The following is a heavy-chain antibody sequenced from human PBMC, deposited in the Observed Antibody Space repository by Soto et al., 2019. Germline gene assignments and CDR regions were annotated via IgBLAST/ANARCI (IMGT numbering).Heavy chain of an antibody. V-gene: IGHV4-38-2*02. Sequence: ETLSLTCSVSGFAISRGYYWSWVRQPPGKGLEWIGSIYPSVSSYHNPSLATRLRLSIDTSKNQFTLNLTSVTAEDTALYFCAREKVGTTFFDNWGQGVQVTVSS. CDR2: IYPSVSS. CDR3: AREKVGTTFFDN. J-gene: IGHJ4*02. D-gene: IGHD1-1*01. CDR1: GFAISRGYY.